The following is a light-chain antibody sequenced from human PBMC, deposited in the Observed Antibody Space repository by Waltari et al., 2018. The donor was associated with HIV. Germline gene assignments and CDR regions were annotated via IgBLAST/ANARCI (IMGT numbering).Light chain of an antibody. J-gene: IGLJ3*02. Sequence: QSVLTQPPSASGTPGQRVTISSSGSSSNIGSNTVNWYHQLPGTAPKLLIYPNNQRPSGVPDLFSGSKAGTSASLAISGLQSDDEADYYCAAWDDSLNGWVFGGGTKLTVL. CDR1: SSNIGSNT. CDR2: PNN. V-gene: IGLV1-44*01. CDR3: AAWDDSLNGWV.